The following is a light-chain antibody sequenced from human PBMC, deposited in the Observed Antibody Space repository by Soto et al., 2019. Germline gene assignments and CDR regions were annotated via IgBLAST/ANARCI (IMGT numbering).Light chain of an antibody. CDR1: QSVSSN. CDR2: GAF. J-gene: IGKJ1*01. Sequence: EIVMTQPPVTLSVSPGERVTVSCRASQSVSSNLAWYQQKPGQAPSLLIYGAFTRATGIPARFSGTGSGTEFTLTISSLQSEDFALYYCQQYNDWPLTFGQGTKVDIK. V-gene: IGKV3-15*01. CDR3: QQYNDWPLT.